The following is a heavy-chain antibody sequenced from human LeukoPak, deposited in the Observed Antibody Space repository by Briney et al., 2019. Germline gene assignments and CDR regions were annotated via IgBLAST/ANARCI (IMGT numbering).Heavy chain of an antibody. V-gene: IGHV1-58*01. CDR2: IVVGSGNT. J-gene: IGHJ4*02. CDR3: AADRRSSSLLKL. Sequence: ASVKVSCKASGFTFTSSAVQWVRQARGQRLEWIGWIVVGSGNTNYAQKFQERVTITRDMSTSTAYMELSSLRSEDTAVYYCAADRRSSSLLKLWGQGTLVTVSS. CDR1: GFTFTSSA. D-gene: IGHD6-6*01.